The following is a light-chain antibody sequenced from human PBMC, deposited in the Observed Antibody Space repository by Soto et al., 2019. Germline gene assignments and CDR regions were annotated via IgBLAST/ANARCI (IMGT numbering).Light chain of an antibody. Sequence: QMTDSPSALSASVRQGVMFIWLARQVSSTFLTWYQQKPGKAPKLLIYGASSLQSGIPARFSGSGSGTDFTLTISSLQPEDFATYYCQQSYDTPWTFGQGTKVDI. J-gene: IGKJ1*01. CDR1: QVSSTF. CDR3: QQSYDTPWT. V-gene: IGKV1-39*01. CDR2: GAS.